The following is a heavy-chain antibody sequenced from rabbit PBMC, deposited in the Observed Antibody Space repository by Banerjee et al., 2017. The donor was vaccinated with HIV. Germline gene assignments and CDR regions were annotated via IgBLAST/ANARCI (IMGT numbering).Heavy chain of an antibody. V-gene: IGHV1S47*01. D-gene: IGHD1-1*01. CDR1: GIDFSNYG. CDR2: CYPDYGTT. J-gene: IGHJ3*01. Sequence: QEQLVESGGGLVQPGGSLKLSCKASGIDFSNYGISWVRQAPGKGLEWIGYCYPDYGTTDYATWVNGRFTISLDSAQNTVFLRMTSLTAADTATYFCARVTGYGITSGHPTRLDLWGPGTLVTVS. CDR3: ARVTGYGITSGHPTRLDL.